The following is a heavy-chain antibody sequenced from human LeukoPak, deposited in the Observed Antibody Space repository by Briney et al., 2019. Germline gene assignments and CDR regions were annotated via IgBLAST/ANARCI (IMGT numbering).Heavy chain of an antibody. CDR3: ALSQPGIAAAGPFDY. Sequence: GGSLEISWQGSGSRFTSYWIGGARQIPGKGREGMGIIYPGDSDTRYTPPFQGQVTISADKSISTAYLQWSSLKASDTAMYYCALSQPGIAAAGPFDYWGQGTLVTVSS. CDR2: IYPGDSDT. V-gene: IGHV5-51*01. J-gene: IGHJ4*02. D-gene: IGHD6-13*01. CDR1: GSRFTSYW.